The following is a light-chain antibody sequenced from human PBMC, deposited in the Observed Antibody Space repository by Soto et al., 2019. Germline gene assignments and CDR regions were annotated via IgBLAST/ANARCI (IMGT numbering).Light chain of an antibody. V-gene: IGKV3-15*01. Sequence: EIVMTQSPATLSVSPGERATVSCRASQSVRSNLAWYQQKPGQAPRLLIYGASTRATDIPARFSGSGSGTEFTLTISSLQSEDFATYYCQHYNSYSEAFGQGTKVDIK. CDR2: GAS. CDR3: QHYNSYSEA. CDR1: QSVRSN. J-gene: IGKJ1*01.